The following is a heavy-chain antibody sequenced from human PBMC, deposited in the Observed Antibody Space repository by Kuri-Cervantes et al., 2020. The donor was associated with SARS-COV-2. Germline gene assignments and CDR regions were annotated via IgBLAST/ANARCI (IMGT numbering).Heavy chain of an antibody. CDR1: GGSIRSYY. Sequence: GSLRLSCNVSGGSIRSYYWGWIRQPPGKGLEWIGSIYYSGSTCYNPSLKSRVTISVDTSKNQFSLKLSSATAADTAVYYCARRSRVSSSAVVHYYFDYWGQGTLVTVSS. V-gene: IGHV4-39*01. D-gene: IGHD6-6*01. CDR3: ARRSRVSSSAVVHYYFDY. CDR2: IYYSGST. J-gene: IGHJ4*02.